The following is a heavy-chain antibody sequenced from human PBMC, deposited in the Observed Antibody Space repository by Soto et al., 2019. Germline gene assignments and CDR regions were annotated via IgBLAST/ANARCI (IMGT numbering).Heavy chain of an antibody. D-gene: IGHD3-10*01. CDR1: GFTFSSYA. CDR3: AKVGSYMVRGVIWFDY. CDR2: ISGSGGST. J-gene: IGHJ4*02. Sequence: GGSLRLSCAASGFTFSSYAMSWVRQAPGKGLEWVSAISGSGGSTYYADSVKGRFTISRDNSKNTLYLQMNSLRAEDTAVYYCAKVGSYMVRGVIWFDYWGQGTLVTVSS. V-gene: IGHV3-23*01.